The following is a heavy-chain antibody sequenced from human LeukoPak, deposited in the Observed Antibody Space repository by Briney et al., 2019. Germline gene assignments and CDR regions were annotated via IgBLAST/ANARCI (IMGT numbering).Heavy chain of an antibody. CDR2: IYTSGNT. V-gene: IGHV4-4*07. Sequence: TPSETLSLTCTVSGGSISSYYWSWIRQPAGKGLEWIGRIYTSGNTNYNPSLKSRVTMSVDTSKNQFSLKLSSVTAADTAVYYCARERGILRGDAFDIWGQGTMVTVSS. CDR3: ARERGILRGDAFDI. CDR1: GGSISSYY. D-gene: IGHD1-26*01. J-gene: IGHJ3*02.